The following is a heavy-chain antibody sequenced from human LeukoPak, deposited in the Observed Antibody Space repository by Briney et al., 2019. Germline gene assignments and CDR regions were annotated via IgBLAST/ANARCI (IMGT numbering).Heavy chain of an antibody. CDR3: ARPLSVNYGDYPDWYFDL. D-gene: IGHD4-17*01. V-gene: IGHV4-61*05. J-gene: IGHJ2*01. CDR1: GGSISSSSYY. CDR2: IYATGST. Sequence: SETLSLTCTVSGGSISSSSYYWGWIRQPPGKGLEWIGRIYATGSTNYNPSLKSRVTISVDTSKNQFSLKLSSVTAADTAVYYCARPLSVNYGDYPDWYFDLWGRGTLVTVSS.